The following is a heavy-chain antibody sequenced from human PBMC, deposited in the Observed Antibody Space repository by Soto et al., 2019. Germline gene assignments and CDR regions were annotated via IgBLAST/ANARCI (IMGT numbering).Heavy chain of an antibody. V-gene: IGHV4-39*01. CDR1: GGSISSSSYY. D-gene: IGHD3-22*01. J-gene: IGHJ4*02. CDR3: ARQAYYYDSSGYYYATHDLYYFDY. CDR2: IYYSGST. Sequence: QLQLQESGPGLVKPSETLSLTCTVSGGSISSSSYYWGWIRQPPGKGLEWIGSIYYSGSTYYNPSLKSRVTLFVDTSKNQFSLKLSSVTAADTAVYYCARQAYYYDSSGYYYATHDLYYFDYWGQGTLVTVSS.